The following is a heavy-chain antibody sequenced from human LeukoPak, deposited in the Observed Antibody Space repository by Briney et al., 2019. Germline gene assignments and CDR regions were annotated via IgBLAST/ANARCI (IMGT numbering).Heavy chain of an antibody. Sequence: GGSLRLSCAASGFSFSSYGMHWVRQAPGKGLEWVAVISSDGSIIKYGDSVKGRFTISRDNSKNTLYVQMNSLRTDDAAVYYCAKSKSPYPMDYIFDFWGQGTLVTVSS. CDR1: GFSFSSYG. CDR2: ISSDGSII. CDR3: AKSKSPYPMDYIFDF. J-gene: IGHJ4*02. D-gene: IGHD4-11*01. V-gene: IGHV3-30*18.